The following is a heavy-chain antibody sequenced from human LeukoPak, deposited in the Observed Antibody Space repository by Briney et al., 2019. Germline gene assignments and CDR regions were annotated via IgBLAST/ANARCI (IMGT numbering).Heavy chain of an antibody. CDR3: AREGPIWRYFDWSTGIFFDY. CDR2: ISASGTLT. CDR1: GFSFSSYE. J-gene: IGHJ4*02. Sequence: PGGSLRLSCAASGFSFSSYEMNWVRQAPGKGLEWISYISASGTLTHYADSVEGRFTTSRDNAKNSLYLQMNSLRAEDTAVYYCAREGPIWRYFDWSTGIFFDYWGQGTLVTVSS. V-gene: IGHV3-48*03. D-gene: IGHD3-9*01.